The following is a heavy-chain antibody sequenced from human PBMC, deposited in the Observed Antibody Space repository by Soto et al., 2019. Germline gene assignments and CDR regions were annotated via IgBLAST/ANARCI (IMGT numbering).Heavy chain of an antibody. D-gene: IGHD6-6*01. Sequence: LSLTCTVSGGSISSGDYYWSWIRQPPGKGLEWIGYIYYSGSTYYNPSLKSRVTISVDTSKNQFSLKLSSVTAADTAVYYCARYSSSPYYYYGMDVWGQGTTVTVSS. J-gene: IGHJ6*02. V-gene: IGHV4-30-4*01. CDR2: IYYSGST. CDR3: ARYSSSPYYYYGMDV. CDR1: GGSISSGDYY.